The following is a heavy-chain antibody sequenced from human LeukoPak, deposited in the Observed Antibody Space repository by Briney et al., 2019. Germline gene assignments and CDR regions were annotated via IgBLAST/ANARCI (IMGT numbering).Heavy chain of an antibody. D-gene: IGHD1-26*01. V-gene: IGHV3-23*01. Sequence: GGSLRLSCAASGFTFSSYAMSWVRQAPGKGLDWVSSIRGNSGSTYYADSVKGRFTISRDNSKNTVYLQMNSLRAEDTAVYYCAKVSAWAMVGATYFDYWGQGTLVTVSS. CDR3: AKVSAWAMVGATYFDY. J-gene: IGHJ4*02. CDR1: GFTFSSYA. CDR2: IRGNSGST.